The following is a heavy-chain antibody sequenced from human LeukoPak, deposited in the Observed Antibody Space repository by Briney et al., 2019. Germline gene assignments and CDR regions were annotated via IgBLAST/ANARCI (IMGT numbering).Heavy chain of an antibody. V-gene: IGHV1-8*01. CDR3: ARGPDVEMATGY. J-gene: IGHJ4*02. D-gene: IGHD5-24*01. CDR1: GYTFTSYD. CDR2: MNPNSGNT. Sequence: ASVKVSCKASGYTFTSYDINWVRQATGQGLEWMGWMNPNSGNTGYAQKLQGRVTMTTDTSTSTAYMELRSLRSDDTAVYYCARGPDVEMATGYWGQGTLVTVSS.